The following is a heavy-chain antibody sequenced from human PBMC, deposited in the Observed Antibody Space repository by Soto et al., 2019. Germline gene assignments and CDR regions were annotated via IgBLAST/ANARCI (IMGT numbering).Heavy chain of an antibody. CDR3: ARDAYSSGWSHIDY. CDR1: GFTFSSYG. J-gene: IGHJ4*02. CDR2: IWYDGSNK. D-gene: IGHD6-19*01. Sequence: GGSLRLSCAASGFTFSSYGMHWVRQAPGKGLEWVAVIWYDGSNKYYADSVKGRFTISRDNSKNTLYLQMNSLRAEDTAVYYCARDAYSSGWSHIDYWGQGTLVTVSS. V-gene: IGHV3-33*01.